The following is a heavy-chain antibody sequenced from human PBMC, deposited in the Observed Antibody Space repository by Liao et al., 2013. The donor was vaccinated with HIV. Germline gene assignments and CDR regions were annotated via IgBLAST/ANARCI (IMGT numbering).Heavy chain of an antibody. D-gene: IGHD3-16*02. CDR1: GGSFTDSY. V-gene: IGHV4-30-4*01. CDR2: IYYSESA. Sequence: QVQLQESGPGLVKPSETLSLTCNVSGGSFTDSYWSWIRQPPGKGLEWVGYIYYSESASYYPSLYNPSLKSRVSISVDTSKNQFSLKLTSVTAADTAVYFCAREGGFTVMVDNAFDIWGQGTMVTV. J-gene: IGHJ3*02. CDR3: AREGGFTVMVDNAFDI.